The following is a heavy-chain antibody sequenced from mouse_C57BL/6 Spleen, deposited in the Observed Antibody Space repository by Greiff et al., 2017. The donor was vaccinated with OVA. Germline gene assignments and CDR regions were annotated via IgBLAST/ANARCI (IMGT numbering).Heavy chain of an antibody. CDR3: AREDSNYFDY. V-gene: IGHV3-6*01. D-gene: IGHD2-5*01. CDR2: ISYDGSN. J-gene: IGHJ2*01. CDR1: GYSITSGYY. Sequence: ESGPGLVKPSQSLSLTCSVTGYSITSGYYWNWIRQFPGNKLEWMGYISYDGSNNYNPSLKNRISITRDTSKNQFFLKLNSVTTEDTATYYCAREDSNYFDYWGQGTTLTVSS.